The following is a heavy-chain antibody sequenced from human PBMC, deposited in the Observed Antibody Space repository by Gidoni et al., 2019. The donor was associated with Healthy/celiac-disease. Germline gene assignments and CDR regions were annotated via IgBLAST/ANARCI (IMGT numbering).Heavy chain of an antibody. CDR2: INTNTGNP. CDR1: GYTVTSYA. CDR3: ARGGRWLRDYYYYYGMDV. D-gene: IGHD5-12*01. J-gene: IGHJ6*02. Sequence: VQLVQSGSELKKPGASVKDSCKASGYTVTSYAMNWVRQAPGQGLEWMGWINTNTGNPTYAQGFTGRFVFSLDTSVSTAYLQISSLKAEDTAVYYCARGGRWLRDYYYYYGMDVWGQGTTVTVSS. V-gene: IGHV7-4-1*02.